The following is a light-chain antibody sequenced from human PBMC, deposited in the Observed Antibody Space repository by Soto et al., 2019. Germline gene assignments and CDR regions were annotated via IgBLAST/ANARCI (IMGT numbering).Light chain of an antibody. CDR3: QQYNNWPRT. CDR1: QTVNRD. Sequence: EIAMTKSPATLSMSPAERATLSXRTSQTVNRDLAWYQQKPGQAPRXXIYGASTRATGSPARFSGSGAGTEFTLTSSSLQSEDFAVYYCQQYNNWPRTFGQGTKVEIK. V-gene: IGKV3-15*01. CDR2: GAS. J-gene: IGKJ1*01.